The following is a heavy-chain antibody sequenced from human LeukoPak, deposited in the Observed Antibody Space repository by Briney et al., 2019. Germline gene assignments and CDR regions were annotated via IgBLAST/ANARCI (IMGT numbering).Heavy chain of an antibody. D-gene: IGHD3-22*01. V-gene: IGHV3-23*01. CDR1: GFTFSSYA. J-gene: IGHJ4*02. Sequence: GGSLRLSCAASGFTFSSYAMSWVRQAPGKGLEWVSAISGSGGSTYYADSVKGRFTISRDNSKNMLYLQMNSLRAEDTAVYYCAKISSGYYLYYFDYWGQGTLVTVSS. CDR3: AKISSGYYLYYFDY. CDR2: ISGSGGST.